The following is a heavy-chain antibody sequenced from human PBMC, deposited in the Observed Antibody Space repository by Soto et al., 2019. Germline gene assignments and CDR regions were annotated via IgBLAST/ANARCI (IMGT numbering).Heavy chain of an antibody. V-gene: IGHV4-34*01. CDR1: GGSLSGHS. J-gene: IGHJ4*01. CDR2: INHSGRV. CDR3: SPRPYATNVYYRVSP. D-gene: IGHD1-26*01. Sequence: SVTLSLPCAVDGGSLSGHSWTWIRESPGKGLEWIGDINHSGRVNYSPSLKSRVTISLDTSKNQFSLTLSAVTASDTAMYYCSPRPYATNVYYRVSPWCQEPLVTVSS.